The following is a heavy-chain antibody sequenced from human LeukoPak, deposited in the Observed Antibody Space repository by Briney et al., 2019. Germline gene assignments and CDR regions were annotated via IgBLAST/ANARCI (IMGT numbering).Heavy chain of an antibody. V-gene: IGHV4-34*01. J-gene: IGHJ4*02. CDR1: GGSFSGYY. D-gene: IGHD4-17*01. Sequence: SETLSLTCAVYGGSFSGYYWSWIRQPPGKGLEWIGEINHSGSTNYNPSLKSRVTISVDTSKNHFSLKLSSVTAADTALYYCARDAESDTGDFLYFDYWGQGTLVTVSS. CDR3: ARDAESDTGDFLYFDY. CDR2: INHSGST.